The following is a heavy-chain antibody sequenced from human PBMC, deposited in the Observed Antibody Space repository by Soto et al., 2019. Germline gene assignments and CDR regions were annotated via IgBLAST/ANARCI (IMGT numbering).Heavy chain of an antibody. J-gene: IGHJ6*03. V-gene: IGHV4-59*01. CDR2: IYYSGST. CDR1: GGSISSYY. CDR3: ARGSTMVRGVIITKNYYYYYYMDV. Sequence: PSETLSLTCTVSGGSISSYYWSWIRQPPGKGLEWIGYIYYSGSTNYNPSLKSRVTISVDTSKNQFSLKLSSVTAADTAVYYCARGSTMVRGVIITKNYYYYYYMDVWGKGTTVTVSS. D-gene: IGHD3-10*01.